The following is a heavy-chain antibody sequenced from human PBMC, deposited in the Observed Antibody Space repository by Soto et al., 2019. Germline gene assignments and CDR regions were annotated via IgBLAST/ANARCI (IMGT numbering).Heavy chain of an antibody. D-gene: IGHD5-18*01. Sequence: EVQLVESGGGLVKPGGSLRLSCAASGFTFSSYSMNWVSQAPGKGLEWVSSISSSSSYIYYADSVKGRFTISRDNAKNSMYQQMNSLRAEDTAVYYCARGVGYGSNWFDPLGQGTLVTVSS. CDR3: ARGVGYGSNWFDP. J-gene: IGHJ5*02. V-gene: IGHV3-21*01. CDR2: ISSSSSYI. CDR1: GFTFSSYS.